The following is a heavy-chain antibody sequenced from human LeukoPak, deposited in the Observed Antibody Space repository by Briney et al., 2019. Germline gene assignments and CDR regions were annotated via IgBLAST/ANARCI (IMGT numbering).Heavy chain of an antibody. Sequence: SETLSLTCTVSGGSINNYYWSWVRQPAGKGLEWIGRIYTSGSTNYNSSLKSRLTMSVDTSKNQFSLNLSSVTAADTAVYYCARDSVADYDFRSGYLNYWFDPWGQGTLVTASS. CDR2: IYTSGST. V-gene: IGHV4-4*07. CDR1: GGSINNYY. CDR3: ARDSVADYDFRSGYLNYWFDP. D-gene: IGHD3-3*01. J-gene: IGHJ5*02.